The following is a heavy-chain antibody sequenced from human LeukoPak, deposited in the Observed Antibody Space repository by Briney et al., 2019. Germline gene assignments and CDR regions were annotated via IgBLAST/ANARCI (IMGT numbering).Heavy chain of an antibody. J-gene: IGHJ3*02. Sequence: SETLSLTCTVSGGSISSYYWSWIRQPPGKGLERIGYIYYSGSTNYNPSLKSRVTISVDTSKNQFSLKLSSVTAADTAVYYCARGSYYDSSGFDAFDIWGQGTMVTVSS. CDR2: IYYSGST. D-gene: IGHD3-22*01. CDR3: ARGSYYDSSGFDAFDI. V-gene: IGHV4-59*01. CDR1: GGSISSYY.